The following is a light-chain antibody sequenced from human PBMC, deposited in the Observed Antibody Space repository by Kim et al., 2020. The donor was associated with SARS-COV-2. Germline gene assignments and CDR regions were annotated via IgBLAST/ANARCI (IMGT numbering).Light chain of an antibody. CDR2: GAS. Sequence: EIVLTQSPDTLSLSPGERATLSCRASQSVSNSYITWYQQKPGQAPRLLIYGASTRASGTPDRFSGSGSGTDFTLTISRLEPEDFAVYYCQQHGSAEVTVGGGTKVDIK. J-gene: IGKJ4*01. CDR3: QQHGSAEVT. V-gene: IGKV3-20*01. CDR1: QSVSNSY.